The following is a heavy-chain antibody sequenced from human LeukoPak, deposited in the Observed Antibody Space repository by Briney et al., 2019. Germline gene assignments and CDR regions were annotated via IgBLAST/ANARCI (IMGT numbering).Heavy chain of an antibody. Sequence: ASVKVSCKASGYTFTSYGISWVRQAPGQGLEWMGWISAYNGNTNYAQRLQGRVTMTTDTSTSTAYMELRSLRSDDTAVYYCASGYDFWRGRVPQYYFDYWGQGTLVTVSS. CDR2: ISAYNGNT. J-gene: IGHJ4*02. D-gene: IGHD3-3*01. CDR3: ASGYDFWRGRVPQYYFDY. V-gene: IGHV1-18*01. CDR1: GYTFTSYG.